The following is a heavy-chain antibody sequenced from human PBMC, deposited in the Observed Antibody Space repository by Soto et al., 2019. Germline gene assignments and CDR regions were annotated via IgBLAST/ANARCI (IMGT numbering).Heavy chain of an antibody. CDR3: ARTYYYDSSGYFPSMDV. CDR1: GGSISSGGYS. Sequence: SETLSLTCAVSGGSISSGGYSWSWIRQPPGKGLEWIGYIYYSGSTNYNPSLKSRVTISVDTSKNQFSLKLSSVTAADTAVYYCARTYYYDSSGYFPSMDVWGQGTTVTVSS. J-gene: IGHJ6*02. V-gene: IGHV4-61*08. CDR2: IYYSGST. D-gene: IGHD3-22*01.